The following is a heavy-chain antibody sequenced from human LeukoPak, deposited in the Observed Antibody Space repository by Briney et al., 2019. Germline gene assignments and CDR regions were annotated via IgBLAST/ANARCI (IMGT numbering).Heavy chain of an antibody. CDR1: GYSISSGYY. V-gene: IGHV4-38-2*02. J-gene: IGHJ4*02. CDR3: ANSADTAIPQDY. D-gene: IGHD5-18*01. CDR2: IYHSGST. Sequence: SETLSLTCTVSGYSISSGYYWGWIRQPPGKGLEWIGSIYHSGSTYYNPSLKSRVTISVDTSKNQFSLKLSSVTAADTAVYYCANSADTAIPQDYWGQGTLITVSS.